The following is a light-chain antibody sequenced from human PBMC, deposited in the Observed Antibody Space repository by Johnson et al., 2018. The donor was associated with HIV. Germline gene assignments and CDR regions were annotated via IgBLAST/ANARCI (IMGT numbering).Light chain of an antibody. J-gene: IGLJ1*01. CDR1: SSNIGSNT. CDR2: RNN. V-gene: IGLV1-44*01. CDR3: AAWDDSLMGV. Sequence: HSVLTQPPSASGTPGQRVTISCSGSSSNIGSNTVNWYQQLPGTAPKLLIYRNNQRPSGVPDRFSGSKSGTSASLAISGLQAADEADYYCAAWDDSLMGVFGTGTQVTGL.